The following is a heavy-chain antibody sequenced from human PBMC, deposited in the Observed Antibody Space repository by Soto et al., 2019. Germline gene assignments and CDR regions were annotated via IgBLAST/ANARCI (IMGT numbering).Heavy chain of an antibody. Sequence: SDTLSLTCTVSGVSISGGAYYWSWIRQLPGMGLEWIGYIHYIGSTYYNPSLRSRVTISVDTSKNQFSLKLTSVTAADTAVYYCARVSGIYYYGMDVWGQGTTVT. V-gene: IGHV4-31*03. CDR1: GVSISGGAYY. CDR3: ARVSGIYYYGMDV. J-gene: IGHJ6*02. D-gene: IGHD3-10*01. CDR2: IHYIGST.